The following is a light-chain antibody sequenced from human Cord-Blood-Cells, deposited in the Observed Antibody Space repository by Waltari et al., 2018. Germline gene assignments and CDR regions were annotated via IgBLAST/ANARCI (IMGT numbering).Light chain of an antibody. CDR1: QGISNS. CDR2: AAS. CDR3: QQYYSTPIT. Sequence: DIQMTQSPSSLSASVGDRVTITCRASQGISNSLAWYQQKPGKAPKLLLYAASRLESGVPARFSGSGSGTDYTLTISSLQPEDFATYYCQQYYSTPITFGQGTRLEIK. V-gene: IGKV1-NL1*01. J-gene: IGKJ5*01.